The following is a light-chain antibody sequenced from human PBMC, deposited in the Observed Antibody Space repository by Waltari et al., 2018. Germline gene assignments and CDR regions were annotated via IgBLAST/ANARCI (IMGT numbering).Light chain of an antibody. V-gene: IGKV3-15*01. J-gene: IGKJ2*01. Sequence: EIVMTQSPATLSVSPGERATLSCRASQSVGSDLAWYQHKPGQAPSLLIYGASTRVTGVPARFSGSGSGTEFTLTISSLQSEDFAVYYCQQYNKWPPYTFGQGTKLEIK. CDR2: GAS. CDR1: QSVGSD. CDR3: QQYNKWPPYT.